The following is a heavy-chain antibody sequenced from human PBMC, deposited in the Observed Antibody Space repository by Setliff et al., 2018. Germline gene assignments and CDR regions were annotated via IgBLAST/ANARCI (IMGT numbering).Heavy chain of an antibody. CDR2: IYDSENT. CDR3: ARDKGYNHYYMDV. V-gene: IGHV4-59*01. J-gene: IGHJ6*03. Sequence: PSETLSLTCTVSGGSINSYHWRRIRQPPGKGLEWIGYIYDSENTYYNPSLKSRVTISVDMSTNQFSLNLTSVTAADTAVYYCARDKGYNHYYMDVWGKGTTVTVSS. CDR1: GGSINSYH.